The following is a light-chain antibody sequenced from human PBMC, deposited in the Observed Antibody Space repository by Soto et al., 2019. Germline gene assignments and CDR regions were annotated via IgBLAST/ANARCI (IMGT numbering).Light chain of an antibody. CDR2: EVS. J-gene: IGLJ7*01. CDR1: SSDVGSHNL. CDR3: CSYGGSRAV. Sequence: QSALTQPASVSGSPGQSITISCTGTSSDVGSHNLVSWYQQHPGQAPKLMIYEVSKQPLGVSARFTASKSGNTASLTIAGLQAEDEADYYGCSYGGSRAVFGGGTQLAVL. V-gene: IGLV2-23*02.